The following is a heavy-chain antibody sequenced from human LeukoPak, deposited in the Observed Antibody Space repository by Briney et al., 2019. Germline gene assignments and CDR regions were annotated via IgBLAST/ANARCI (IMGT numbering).Heavy chain of an antibody. CDR1: GGSLSSGDYY. CDR3: ARETRELYSSSSARDY. V-gene: IGHV4-30-4*01. J-gene: IGHJ4*02. D-gene: IGHD6-6*01. Sequence: PSETLSLTCTVSGGSLSSGDYYWRWIRQPPGTGLEWIGYIYYSGSTYYNPSLKSRVTISVDTSKNQFSLKLSSVTAADTAVYYCARETRELYSSSSARDYWGQGTLVTVSS. CDR2: IYYSGST.